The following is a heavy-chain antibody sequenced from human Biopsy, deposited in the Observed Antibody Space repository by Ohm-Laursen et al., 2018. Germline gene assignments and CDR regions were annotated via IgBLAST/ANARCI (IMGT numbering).Heavy chain of an antibody. V-gene: IGHV3-21*06. CDR2: ISASSSYI. J-gene: IGHJ5*01. Sequence: SLRLSCAASGFTFSSHAMSWVRQAPGKGLEWVSSISASSSYIYYADSVKGRFTVSRDNTKNTLYLQMNSLRAADTAIYFCATELLPPGVGGPWRDSWGQGTPVTVSS. CDR3: ATELLPPGVGGPWRDS. D-gene: IGHD3-16*01. CDR1: GFTFSSHA.